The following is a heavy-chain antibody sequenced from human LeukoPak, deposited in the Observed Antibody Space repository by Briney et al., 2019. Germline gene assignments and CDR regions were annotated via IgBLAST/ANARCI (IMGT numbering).Heavy chain of an antibody. CDR3: ARCVIAAGV. Sequence: ASVKVSCKASGYTFTGYYMHWVRQAPGQGLEWMGWINPDSGDTNYQGRVTMTRDTSISTAYMELSRLISDDTAVYYCARCVIAAGVWGQGTLVTVSS. D-gene: IGHD3-10*01. V-gene: IGHV1-2*02. CDR2: INPDSGDT. CDR1: GYTFTGYY. J-gene: IGHJ4*02.